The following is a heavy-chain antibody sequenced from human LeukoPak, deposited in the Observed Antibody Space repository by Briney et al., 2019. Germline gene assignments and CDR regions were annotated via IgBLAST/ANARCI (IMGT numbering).Heavy chain of an antibody. D-gene: IGHD3-10*01. CDR3: ARKAGSGGGSFGKVIDY. J-gene: IGHJ4*02. Sequence: SETLSLTCTVSGGSISSSSYYWGWIRQPPGKGLEWIGSIYYSGSTYYNPSRKSRVTISVDTSKNQFSLKLSSVTAADTGVYYCARKAGSGGGSFGKVIDYWGQGTLVTVSS. V-gene: IGHV4-39*01. CDR1: GGSISSSSYY. CDR2: IYYSGST.